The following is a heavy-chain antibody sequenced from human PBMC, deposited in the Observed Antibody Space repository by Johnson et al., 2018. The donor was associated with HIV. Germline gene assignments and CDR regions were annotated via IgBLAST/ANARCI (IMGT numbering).Heavy chain of an antibody. Sequence: EVQVVESGGGLVKPGGSLRLSCAASGFTFTNAWMSWVRQAPGKGLEWVGRIKSKTDGGTTDYAAPVKGRFTISREDSKNTLYLQMNSLKTEDTAVYYCTTDRVGSGSYYPFRQYAFDIWGQGTMVTVSS. V-gene: IGHV3-15*01. J-gene: IGHJ3*02. CDR1: GFTFTNAW. CDR3: TTDRVGSGSYYPFRQYAFDI. CDR2: IKSKTDGGTT. D-gene: IGHD1-26*01.